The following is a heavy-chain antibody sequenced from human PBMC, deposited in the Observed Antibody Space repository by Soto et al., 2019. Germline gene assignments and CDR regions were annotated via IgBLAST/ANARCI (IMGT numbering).Heavy chain of an antibody. J-gene: IGHJ5*02. CDR1: GGSIISYY. Sequence: SATLSLTCTVSGGSIISYYWSWIRQPPGKGLEWIGYIYYSGSTNYNPSLKSRVTISVDTSKNQFSLKLSSVTAADTAVYYCARLVWSYGTWFDPWGQGTLVTVS. CDR3: ARLVWSYGTWFDP. D-gene: IGHD5-18*01. V-gene: IGHV4-59*08. CDR2: IYYSGST.